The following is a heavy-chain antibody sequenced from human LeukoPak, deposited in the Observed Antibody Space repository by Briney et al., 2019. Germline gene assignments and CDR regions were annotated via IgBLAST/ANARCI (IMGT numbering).Heavy chain of an antibody. CDR1: GVSFSGYY. J-gene: IGHJ5*02. CDR3: ARERNTMVRGVIKKWFDP. V-gene: IGHV4-34*01. D-gene: IGHD3-10*01. CDR2: INHSGST. Sequence: PSETLSLTCAVYGVSFSGYYWSWIRQPPGKGLEWIGEINHSGSTNYNPSLKSRVTISVDTSKNQFFLKLSSVTAAETAVYYCARERNTMVRGVIKKWFDPWGQGTLVTVSS.